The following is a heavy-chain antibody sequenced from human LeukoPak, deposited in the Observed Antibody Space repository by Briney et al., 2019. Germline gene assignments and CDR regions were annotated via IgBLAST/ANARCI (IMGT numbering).Heavy chain of an antibody. D-gene: IGHD6-13*01. V-gene: IGHV1-69*13. CDR2: IIPIFGTA. J-gene: IGHJ6*02. CDR3: ATLLGQQLDRLLYYYYGMDV. Sequence: GASVKVSCKASGGTFSSYAISWVRQAPGQGLEWMGGIIPIFGTANYAQKFQGRVTITADESTSTAYMELSSLRSEDTAVYYCATLLGQQLDRLLYYYYGMDVWGQGTTVTVSS. CDR1: GGTFSSYA.